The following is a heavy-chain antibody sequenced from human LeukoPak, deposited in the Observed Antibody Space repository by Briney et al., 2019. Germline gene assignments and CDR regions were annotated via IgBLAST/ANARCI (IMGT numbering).Heavy chain of an antibody. V-gene: IGHV1-69*13. Sequence: ASVKVSCKASGGTFSSYAISWVRQAPGQGLEWMGGIIPIFGTANYAQKFQGRVTITADESTSTAYMELSSLRSEDTAVYYCARDLDYGDYCRDPWGQGTLVTVSS. CDR1: GGTFSSYA. CDR3: ARDLDYGDYCRDP. CDR2: IIPIFGTA. J-gene: IGHJ5*02. D-gene: IGHD4-17*01.